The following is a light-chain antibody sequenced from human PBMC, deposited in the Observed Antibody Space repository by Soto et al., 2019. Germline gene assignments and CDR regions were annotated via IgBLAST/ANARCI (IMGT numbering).Light chain of an antibody. CDR3: QMYNNWVGT. CDR2: GAA. Sequence: EIVMTQSPAILSVSPGERATLSCRANQSISSNLAWYQKKPGQAPRLLIYGAATTATGIPARFSGSGSWTDFNLTINSLRSEDCAVSYCQMYNNWVGTFGGRNKVEIK. J-gene: IGKJ4*01. CDR1: QSISSN. V-gene: IGKV3-15*01.